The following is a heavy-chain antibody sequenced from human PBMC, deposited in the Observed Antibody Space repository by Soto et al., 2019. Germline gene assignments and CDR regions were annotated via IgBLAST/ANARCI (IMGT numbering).Heavy chain of an antibody. CDR1: GFTFSSYG. CDR3: AKSSAYYDFWSGSLYY. Sequence: PGGSLRLSCAASGFTFSSYGMHWVRQAPGKGLEWVAVIWYDGSSKYYADSVKGRFTISRDNSKNTLYLQMNSLRAEDTAVYYCAKSSAYYDFWSGSLYYWGQGTLVTVSS. J-gene: IGHJ4*02. D-gene: IGHD3-3*01. V-gene: IGHV3-33*06. CDR2: IWYDGSSK.